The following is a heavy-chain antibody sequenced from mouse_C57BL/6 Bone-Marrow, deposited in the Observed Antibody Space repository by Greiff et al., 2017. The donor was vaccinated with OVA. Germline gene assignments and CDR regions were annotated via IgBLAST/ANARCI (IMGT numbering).Heavy chain of an antibody. Sequence: QVQLQQPGAELVKPGASVKMSCKASGYTFTSYWITWVKQRPGQGLEWIGDIYPGSGSTNYNEKFKSKATLTVDTSSSTAYMQLSSLTSEDSAVYYCARYGYDYCYWYFDVWGTGTTVTVSS. CDR3: ARYGYDYCYWYFDV. J-gene: IGHJ1*03. CDR2: IYPGSGST. CDR1: GYTFTSYW. D-gene: IGHD2-4*01. V-gene: IGHV1-55*01.